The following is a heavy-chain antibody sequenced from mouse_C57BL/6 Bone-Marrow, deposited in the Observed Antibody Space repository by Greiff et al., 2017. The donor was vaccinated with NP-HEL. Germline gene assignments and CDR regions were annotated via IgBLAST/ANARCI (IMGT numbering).Heavy chain of an antibody. CDR2: INPNYGTT. CDR1: GYSFTDYN. Sequence: EVKLMESGPELVKPGASVKISCKASGYSFTDYNMNWVKQSNGKSLEWIGVINPNYGTTSYNQKFKGKATLTVDQSSSTAYMQLNSLTSEDSAVYYCARTPHGSSYEYFDVWGTGTTVTVSS. CDR3: ARTPHGSSYEYFDV. V-gene: IGHV1-39*01. D-gene: IGHD1-1*01. J-gene: IGHJ1*03.